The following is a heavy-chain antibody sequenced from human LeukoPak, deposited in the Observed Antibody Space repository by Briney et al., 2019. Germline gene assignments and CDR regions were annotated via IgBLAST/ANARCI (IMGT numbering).Heavy chain of an antibody. D-gene: IGHD4-17*01. CDR2: IGRSGHFT. Sequence: GGSLRLSCAASGFTFSYYVMSWVRQAPGKGLEWVSVIGRSGHFTNYADSVKGRFTISRDNSKDTLSLQMSSLRAEDTAIYYCAKDRDDSGDYVFDHWGQGILVTVSS. J-gene: IGHJ4*02. V-gene: IGHV3-23*01. CDR3: AKDRDDSGDYVFDH. CDR1: GFTFSYYV.